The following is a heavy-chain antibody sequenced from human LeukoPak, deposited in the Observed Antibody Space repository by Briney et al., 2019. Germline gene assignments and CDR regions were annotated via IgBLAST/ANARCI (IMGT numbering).Heavy chain of an antibody. CDR3: AIPTTGYSGYDLGY. CDR1: GGSISSYY. CDR2: IYYSGST. J-gene: IGHJ4*02. Sequence: SETLSLTCTVSGGSISSYYWSWIRQPPGKGLEWIGYIYYSGSTNYNPSLKSRVTISVDTSKNQFSLKLSSVTAADTAVYYCAIPTTGYSGYDLGYWGQGTLVTVSS. V-gene: IGHV4-59*08. D-gene: IGHD5-12*01.